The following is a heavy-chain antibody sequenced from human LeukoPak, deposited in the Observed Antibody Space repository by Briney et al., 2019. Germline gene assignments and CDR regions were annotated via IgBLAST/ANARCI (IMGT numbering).Heavy chain of an antibody. CDR3: ARDGSSGYDAFDI. V-gene: IGHV1-2*02. CDR1: GYTFSNYD. CDR2: INPNSGGT. Sequence: ASVKVSCKTSGYTFSNYDIYWVRQAPGQGLEWMGWINPNSGGTNYAQKFQGRVTMTRDTSISTAYMELSRLRSDDTAVYYCARDGSSGYDAFDIWGQGTMVTVSS. D-gene: IGHD3-22*01. J-gene: IGHJ3*02.